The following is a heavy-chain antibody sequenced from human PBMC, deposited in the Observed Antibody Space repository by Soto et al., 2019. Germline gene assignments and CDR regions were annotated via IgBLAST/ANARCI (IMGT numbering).Heavy chain of an antibody. CDR2: IIPILGIA. CDR1: GGTFSSYT. D-gene: IGHD6-19*01. J-gene: IGHJ1*01. CDR3: AGGWKDGAVAAFQQ. V-gene: IGHV1-69*02. Sequence: QVQLVQSGAEVKKPGSSVKVSCKASGGTFSSYTISWVRQAPGQGLEWMGRIIPILGIANYAQKFQGRVTITADKSTSTAYMELSSLRSEDTAVYYCAGGWKDGAVAAFQQWGQGTLVTVSS.